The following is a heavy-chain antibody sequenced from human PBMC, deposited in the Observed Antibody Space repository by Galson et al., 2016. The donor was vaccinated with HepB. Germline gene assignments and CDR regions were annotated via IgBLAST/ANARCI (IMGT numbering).Heavy chain of an antibody. CDR2: VYHSGNT. V-gene: IGHV4-4*02. D-gene: IGHD2-2*01. CDR1: GGTVSSGNW. Sequence: ETLSLTCAVSGGTVSSGNWWSWVRQTPGNGLEWIGEVYHSGNTKYNPSLKSRVTISIDEYKNHFSLKLTSVTAADTAVYYCARGEYQLLYTWFDSWGQGILVTVSS. CDR3: ARGEYQLLYTWFDS. J-gene: IGHJ5*01.